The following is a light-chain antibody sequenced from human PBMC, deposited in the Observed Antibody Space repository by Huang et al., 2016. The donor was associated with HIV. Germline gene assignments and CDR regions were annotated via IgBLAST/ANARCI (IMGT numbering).Light chain of an antibody. Sequence: DIVMTQSPDTLAVSLGERATINCKSSQSVLHSSNNKNYLAWYQQKPGHPPKVLIYWASTRESGVPDRFSGSGSGTDFTLTISSLQAEDVAVYYCQQYYSTPPYTFGQGTKLEIK. V-gene: IGKV4-1*01. CDR1: QSVLHSSNNKNY. J-gene: IGKJ2*01. CDR3: QQYYSTPPYT. CDR2: WAS.